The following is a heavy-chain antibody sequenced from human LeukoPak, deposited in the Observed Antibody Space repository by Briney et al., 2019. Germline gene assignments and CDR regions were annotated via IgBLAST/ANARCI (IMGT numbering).Heavy chain of an antibody. CDR2: TWYDGSNK. CDR1: GFTFSNHG. D-gene: IGHD2-2*01. V-gene: IGHV3-33*01. Sequence: PGRSLRLCCAASGFTFSNHGMHWVRQAPGKGLEWLSFTWYDGSNKYYADSVKGRFTISRDNSKNTVYLQMNSLRAEDTAVYFCARASGGYCSSTNCQFDYWGQGTLVTVSS. J-gene: IGHJ4*02. CDR3: ARASGGYCSSTNCQFDY.